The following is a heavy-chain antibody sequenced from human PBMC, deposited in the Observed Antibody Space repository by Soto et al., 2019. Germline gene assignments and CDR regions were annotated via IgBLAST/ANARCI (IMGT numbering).Heavy chain of an antibody. CDR3: AKDSNLNYVHDDFDI. CDR1: GFTFSSYG. Sequence: GGSLRLSCAASGFTFSSYGMHWVRQAPGKGLEWVAVISYDGSNKYYADSVKGRFTISRDNSKNTLYLQMNSLRAEDTAVYYCAKDSNLNYVHDDFDIWGQGTMVTVSS. CDR2: ISYDGSNK. J-gene: IGHJ3*02. V-gene: IGHV3-30*18. D-gene: IGHD3-10*02.